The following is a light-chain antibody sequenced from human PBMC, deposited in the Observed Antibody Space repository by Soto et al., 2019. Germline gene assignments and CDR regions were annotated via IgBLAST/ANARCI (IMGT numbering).Light chain of an antibody. CDR2: GAS. CDR3: QLYGTSRT. CDR1: QSVSSSF. Sequence: EIVLTQSPGTLSLSPGERATLSCRASQSVSSSFLAWYQQKPGQAPRLLIYGASSRATGIPDRFSGSGSGTDFTLTINRLEPEDFAVYYCQLYGTSRTFGQGTKVEIK. J-gene: IGKJ1*01. V-gene: IGKV3-20*01.